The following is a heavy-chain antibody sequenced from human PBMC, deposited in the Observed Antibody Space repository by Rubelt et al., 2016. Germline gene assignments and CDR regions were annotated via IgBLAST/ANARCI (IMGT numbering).Heavy chain of an antibody. D-gene: IGHD6-19*01. CDR1: GYTFTGYY. J-gene: IGHJ4*02. CDR3: ARDLYKGPRWLVAY. CDR2: INPNSGGT. V-gene: IGHV1-2*02. Sequence: QVQLVQSGAEVKKPGASVKISCKASGYTFTGYYMHWVRQAPGQGLEWMGWINPNSGGTNYDKKIKGRCTVTRDTSNSNAYMELSRLRSDDTAVYYCARDLYKGPRWLVAYGGQGTLVTVSS.